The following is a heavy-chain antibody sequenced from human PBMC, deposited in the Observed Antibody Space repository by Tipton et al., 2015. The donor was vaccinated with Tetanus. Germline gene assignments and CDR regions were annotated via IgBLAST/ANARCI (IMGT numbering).Heavy chain of an antibody. Sequence: SLRLSCAASGFTFSGSAMHWVRQASGKGLEWVGRIRSKANSYATAYAASVKGRFTISRDDSKNTAYLQMNSLKTEDTAVYYCTRGGRAAAGCLSYCGMDVWGQGTTVTVSS. CDR1: GFTFSGSA. V-gene: IGHV3-73*01. D-gene: IGHD6-13*01. CDR2: IRSKANSYAT. J-gene: IGHJ6*02. CDR3: TRGGRAAAGCLSYCGMDV.